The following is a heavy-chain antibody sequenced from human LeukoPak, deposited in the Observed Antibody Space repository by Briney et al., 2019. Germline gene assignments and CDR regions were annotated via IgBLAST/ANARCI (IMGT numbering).Heavy chain of an antibody. V-gene: IGHV4-59*08. CDR3: ARLFDCYGLYYFDY. J-gene: IGHJ4*02. D-gene: IGHD2-21*02. Sequence: PSETLSLTCTVSGGSISSYYWSWIRQPPGKGLEWIGYIYYSGSTNYNPSLKSRVTISVDTSKNQFSLKLSSVTAADTAVYYCARLFDCYGLYYFDYWGQGTLVTVSS. CDR1: GGSISSYY. CDR2: IYYSGST.